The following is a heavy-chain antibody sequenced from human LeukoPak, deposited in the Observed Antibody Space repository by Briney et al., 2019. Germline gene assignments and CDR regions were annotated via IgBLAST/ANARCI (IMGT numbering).Heavy chain of an antibody. J-gene: IGHJ3*02. V-gene: IGHV3-23*01. CDR3: ANDSPLLTI. CDR1: GFTFSSYG. Sequence: PGGSLRLSCTASGFTFSSYGMSWVRQAPGKGLQWVSAISYNDGSTYYADSVKGRFTISRDNSKNTLYLQMNSLRAEDTATYYCANDSPLLTIWGQGTMVTVSS. CDR2: ISYNDGST.